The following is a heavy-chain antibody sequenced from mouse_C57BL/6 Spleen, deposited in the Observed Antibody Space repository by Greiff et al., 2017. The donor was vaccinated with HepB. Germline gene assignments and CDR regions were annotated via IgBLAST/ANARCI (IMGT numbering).Heavy chain of an antibody. J-gene: IGHJ2*01. V-gene: IGHV1-69*01. CDR1: GYTFTSYW. CDR2: IDPSDSYT. D-gene: IGHD3-3*01. CDR3: ARGDSSEYFDY. Sequence: VQLQQPGAELVMPGASVKLSCKASGYTFTSYWMHWVKQRPGQGLEWIGEIDPSDSYTNYNQKFKGKSTLTLDKSSSTAYMQLSSLTSEDSAVYYCARGDSSEYFDYWGQGTTLTVSS.